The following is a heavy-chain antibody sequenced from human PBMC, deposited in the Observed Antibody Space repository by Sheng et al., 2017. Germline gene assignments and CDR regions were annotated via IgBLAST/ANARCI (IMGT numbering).Heavy chain of an antibody. CDR3: AREPLLWFGEFPEVVYGMDV. D-gene: IGHD3-10*01. CDR1: GFTFSSYG. Sequence: QVQLVESGGGVVQPGRSLRLSCAASGFTFSSYGMHWVRQAPGKGLEWVAVIWYDGSNKYYADSVKGRFTISRDNSKNTLYLQMNSLRAEDTAVYYCAREPLLWFGEFPEVVYGMDVWGQGTTVTVSS. V-gene: IGHV3-33*01. CDR2: IWYDGSNK. J-gene: IGHJ6*02.